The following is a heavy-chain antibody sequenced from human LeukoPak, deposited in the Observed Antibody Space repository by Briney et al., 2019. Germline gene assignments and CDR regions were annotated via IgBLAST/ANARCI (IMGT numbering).Heavy chain of an antibody. CDR3: ATHSSGWPDAFDI. CDR1: GGSISSYY. D-gene: IGHD6-19*01. J-gene: IGHJ3*02. V-gene: IGHV4-59*08. CDR2: IYYSGST. Sequence: SETLSLTCTVSGGSISSYYWSWIRQPPGKGLEWIGYIYYSGSTNYNPSLKSRVTISVDTSKNRFSLKLSSVTAADTAVYYCATHSSGWPDAFDIWGQGTMVTVSS.